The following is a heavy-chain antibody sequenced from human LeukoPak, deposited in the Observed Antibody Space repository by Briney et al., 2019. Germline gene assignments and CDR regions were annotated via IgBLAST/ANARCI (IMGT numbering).Heavy chain of an antibody. CDR3: ARSPGDSSGYYFCFDY. J-gene: IGHJ4*02. CDR1: GGSFSGYY. V-gene: IGHV4-34*01. Sequence: PSETLSLTCAVYGGSFSGYYWSWIRQPPGKGLEWIGEINHSGSTNYNPSLKSRVTISVDTSKNQFSLKLSSVTAADTAVYYCARSPGDSSGYYFCFDYWGQGTLVTVSS. D-gene: IGHD3-22*01. CDR2: INHSGST.